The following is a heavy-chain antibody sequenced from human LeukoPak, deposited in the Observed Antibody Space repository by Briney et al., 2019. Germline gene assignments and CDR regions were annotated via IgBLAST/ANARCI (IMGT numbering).Heavy chain of an antibody. V-gene: IGHV4-30-4*01. Sequence: SHTLSLTCTVSGGPISSGDYYWSWIRQPPGKGLEWIGYIYYSGSTYYNPSLKSRVTISVDTSKNQFSLKLSSVTAADTAVYYCARTYDSSGYPFDYWGQGTLVTVSS. J-gene: IGHJ4*02. CDR1: GGPISSGDYY. D-gene: IGHD3-22*01. CDR2: IYYSGST. CDR3: ARTYDSSGYPFDY.